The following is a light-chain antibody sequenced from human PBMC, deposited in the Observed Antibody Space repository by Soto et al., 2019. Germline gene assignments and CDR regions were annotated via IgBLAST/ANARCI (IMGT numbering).Light chain of an antibody. J-gene: IGLJ3*02. CDR2: KNN. CDR3: QSYDNILSGPL. CDR1: RSNVGASYD. V-gene: IGLV1-40*01. Sequence: QSVLTQPPSVSGAPGQTITMSCTGTRSNVGASYDVHWYQVLPGAGPRLLIYKNNNRTSGVPDRFSGSKSGTSASLAITGLRAEDEADYYCQSYDNILSGPLFGGGTKLTVL.